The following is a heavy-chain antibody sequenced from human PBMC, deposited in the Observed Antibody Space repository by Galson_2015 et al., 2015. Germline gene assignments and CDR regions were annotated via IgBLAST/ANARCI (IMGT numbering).Heavy chain of an antibody. CDR3: ATDQAVAGTFDY. V-gene: IGHV1-24*01. CDR1: GYTLTELS. Sequence: SVKVSCKVSGYTLTELSMHWVRQAPGKGLEWTGGFDPEDGETIYAQKFQGRVTMTEDTSTDTAYMELSSLRSEDTAVYYCATDQAVAGTFDYWGQGTLVTVSS. J-gene: IGHJ4*02. D-gene: IGHD6-19*01. CDR2: FDPEDGET.